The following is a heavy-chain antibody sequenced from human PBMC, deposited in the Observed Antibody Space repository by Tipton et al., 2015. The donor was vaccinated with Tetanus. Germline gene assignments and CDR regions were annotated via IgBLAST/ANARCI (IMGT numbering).Heavy chain of an antibody. CDR1: GGSIGSSFYY. V-gene: IGHV4-39*07. Sequence: TLSLTCIVSGGSIGSSFYYWGWIRQPPGQGLEWIGETPDSGYTNYNPSLKSRVTISVDKSKDQFSLKLDSVTAADTAVYFCARSNILRFLDCWGQGTLVTVSS. D-gene: IGHD3-3*01. CDR3: ARSNILRFLDC. J-gene: IGHJ4*02. CDR2: TPDSGYT.